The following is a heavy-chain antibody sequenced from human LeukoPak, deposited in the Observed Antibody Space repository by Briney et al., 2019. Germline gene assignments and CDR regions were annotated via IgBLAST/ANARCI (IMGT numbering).Heavy chain of an antibody. CDR2: IYYSGST. Sequence: SETLSLTCTVSGGSISSYYWSWIRQPPGKGLEWIGYIYYSGSTNYNPSLKSRVTISVDTSKNQFSLKLSSVTAADTAVYYCARGGAYSNPYYYYGMDDWGQGTTVTVSS. CDR3: ARGGAYSNPYYYYGMDD. CDR1: GGSISSYY. D-gene: IGHD4-11*01. V-gene: IGHV4-59*01. J-gene: IGHJ6*02.